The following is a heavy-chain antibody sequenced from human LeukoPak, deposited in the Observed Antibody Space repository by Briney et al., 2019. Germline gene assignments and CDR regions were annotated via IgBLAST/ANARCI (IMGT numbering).Heavy chain of an antibody. CDR3: AIIKLPHSSSWVFDY. CDR1: GFTFSSYS. J-gene: IGHJ4*02. D-gene: IGHD6-13*01. V-gene: IGHV3-21*01. CDR2: ISSSSSYI. Sequence: GGSLRLSCAASGFTFSSYSMNWVRQAPGKGLEWVSSISSSSSYIYYADSVKGRFTISRDNAKNSLYLQMNSLRAEDTAVYYCAIIKLPHSSSWVFDYWGQGTLVTVSS.